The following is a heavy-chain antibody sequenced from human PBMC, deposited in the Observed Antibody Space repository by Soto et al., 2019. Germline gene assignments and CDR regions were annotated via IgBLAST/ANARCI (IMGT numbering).Heavy chain of an antibody. V-gene: IGHV3-30*18. CDR1: GFTFSSYG. D-gene: IGHD3-22*01. CDR2: ISYDGSDK. J-gene: IGHJ2*01. Sequence: PGGSRRLSCAASGFTFSSYGMHWVRQAPGKGLEWVALISYDGSDKYYADSVKGRFTISRDNSKNTLYLQMNSLRAVDTAVYYCAKVGSYYYSFDYWYFDLWGRGTLVTVSS. CDR3: AKVGSYYYSFDYWYFDL.